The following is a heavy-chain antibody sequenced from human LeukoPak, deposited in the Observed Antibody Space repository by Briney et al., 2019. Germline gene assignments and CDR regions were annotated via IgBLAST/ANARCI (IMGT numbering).Heavy chain of an antibody. CDR3: ARHGSYGGKSFFDY. CDR2: MNPNSGNT. V-gene: IGHV1-8*01. CDR1: GYTFTSYD. Sequence: ASVKVSCKASGYTFTSYDINWVRQATGQGLEWMGWMNPNSGNTGYAQKFQGRVTMTRSTSISTAYMELSSLRSEDTAMYYCARHGSYGGKSFFDYWGQGTLVTVSS. D-gene: IGHD4-23*01. J-gene: IGHJ4*02.